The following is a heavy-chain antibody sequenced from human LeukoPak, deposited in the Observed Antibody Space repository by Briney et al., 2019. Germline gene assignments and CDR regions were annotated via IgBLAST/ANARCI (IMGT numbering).Heavy chain of an antibody. CDR3: ARVSFYDSSGYYPPDY. V-gene: IGHV3-30*04. J-gene: IGHJ4*02. Sequence: PGRSLRLSCAASGLTFSAYAKHWVRQVPGKGLEWVTVMSFDGIYEFYVDSVKGRFSISRDNSKNTLYLQMNSLRAEDTAVYYCARVSFYDSSGYYPPDYWGQGTLVTVSS. CDR1: GLTFSAYA. CDR2: MSFDGIYE. D-gene: IGHD3-22*01.